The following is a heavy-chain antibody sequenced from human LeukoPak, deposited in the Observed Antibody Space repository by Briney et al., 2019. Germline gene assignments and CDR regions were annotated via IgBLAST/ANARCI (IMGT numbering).Heavy chain of an antibody. J-gene: IGHJ4*02. CDR3: ARHPFATPFDY. D-gene: IGHD2-15*01. CDR2: AYYSGHT. Sequence: PSETLSLTCTVSGGSISDNYWSWIRQPPGKGLEWIGYAYYSGHTNYNSSLKSRVTMSLNTSKSQFSLRLSSVTAADTAVYFCARHPFATPFDYWGPGTLVTVSS. V-gene: IGHV4-59*08. CDR1: GGSISDNY.